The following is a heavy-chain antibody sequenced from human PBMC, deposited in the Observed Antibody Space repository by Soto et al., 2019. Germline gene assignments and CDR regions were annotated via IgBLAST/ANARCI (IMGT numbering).Heavy chain of an antibody. CDR1: AGSISSTGYY. Sequence: QLQLQESGPGLVKPSETLSLTCTVSAGSISSTGYYSVWIRQPPGKGLEWIASINHSGNTYYNRSRKSRDTISVDTSNNQFSLNLSSVTAADTAVYHCARLDGPGGMFDPWGQGTLVTVSS. CDR3: ARLDGPGGMFDP. V-gene: IGHV4-39*01. D-gene: IGHD3-16*01. CDR2: INHSGNT. J-gene: IGHJ5*02.